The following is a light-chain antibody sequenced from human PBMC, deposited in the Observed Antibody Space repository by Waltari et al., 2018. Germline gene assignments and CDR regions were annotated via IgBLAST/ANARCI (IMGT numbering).Light chain of an antibody. CDR1: QRIGSW. CDR3: QQYNVDTWT. Sequence: DIQMTQSPSTLSASVGDRVTITCRASQRIGSWLAWYQQRPGKAPKLLIYKASSLESGVPSRFSGSGSGTEFTLTIRSLQPDDFATYYCQQYNVDTWTFGQGTKVE. CDR2: KAS. J-gene: IGKJ1*01. V-gene: IGKV1-5*03.